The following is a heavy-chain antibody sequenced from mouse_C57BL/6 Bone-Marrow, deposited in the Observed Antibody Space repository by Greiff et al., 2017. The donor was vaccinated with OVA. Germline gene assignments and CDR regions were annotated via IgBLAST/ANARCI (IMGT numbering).Heavy chain of an antibody. CDR1: GFTFSDYY. J-gene: IGHJ4*01. CDR2: INYDGSST. D-gene: IGHD2-3*01. CDR3: ARDDGLYAMDY. Sequence: DVQLVESEGGLVQPGSSMKLSCTASGFTFSDYYMAWVRQVPEKGLEWVANINYDGSSTYYLDSLKSRFIISRDNAKNILYLQMSSLKSEDTATYYCARDDGLYAMDYWGQGTSVTVSS. V-gene: IGHV5-16*01.